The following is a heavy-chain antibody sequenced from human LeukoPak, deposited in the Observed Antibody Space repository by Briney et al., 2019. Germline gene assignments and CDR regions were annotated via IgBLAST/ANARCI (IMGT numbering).Heavy chain of an antibody. CDR1: GDSTRSNY. J-gene: IGHJ5*01. CDR2: IYPSGST. V-gene: IGHV4-4*09. CDR3: ARYPSGNTWFDS. D-gene: IGHD1-26*01. Sequence: PSETLSLTCTVSGDSTRSNYWSWIRQPPGKGLEWIGYIYPSGSTNYNPSLKSRVTISVDTSKNQFSLKLTSVTAADTAVYYCARYPSGNTWFDSWGQGTLVTVSS.